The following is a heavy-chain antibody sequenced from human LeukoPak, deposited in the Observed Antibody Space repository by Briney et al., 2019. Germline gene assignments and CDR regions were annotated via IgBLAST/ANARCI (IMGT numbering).Heavy chain of an antibody. V-gene: IGHV3-9*01. CDR1: GFTFDDYA. CDR3: AKSRQIGIVGTFDY. J-gene: IGHJ4*02. Sequence: GGSLRLSCAASGFTFDDYAMHWVRQAPGKGLEWVSGISWNSGSIGYADSVKGRFTISRDNAKNFLYLQMNSLRAEDTALYYCAKSRQIGIVGTFDYRGQGTLVTVSS. CDR2: ISWNSGSI. D-gene: IGHD1-26*01.